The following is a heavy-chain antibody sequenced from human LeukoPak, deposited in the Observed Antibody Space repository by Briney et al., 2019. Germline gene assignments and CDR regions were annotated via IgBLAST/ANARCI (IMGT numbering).Heavy chain of an antibody. Sequence: GGSLRLSCAASGFTFSSYAMSWVRQAPGKGLEWVSAISGSGGSTYYADSVKRRFTISRDNSNNTLYLQMNSLRAEDTAVYYCAKDPSDILTGYYRSWGQGTLVTVSS. J-gene: IGHJ4*02. V-gene: IGHV3-23*01. CDR2: ISGSGGST. CDR1: GFTFSSYA. CDR3: AKDPSDILTGYYRS. D-gene: IGHD3-9*01.